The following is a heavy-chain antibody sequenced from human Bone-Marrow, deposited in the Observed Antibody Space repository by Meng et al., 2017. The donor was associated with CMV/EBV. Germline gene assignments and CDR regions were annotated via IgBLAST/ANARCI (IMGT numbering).Heavy chain of an antibody. J-gene: IGHJ4*02. V-gene: IGHV3-30*02. D-gene: IGHD6-19*01. CDR1: GFTFSSYG. CDR2: IRYDGSNK. Sequence: GGLLRLSCAASGFTFSSYGMHWVRQAPGKGLEWVAFIRYDGSNKYYADSVKGRFTISRDNSKNTLYLQMNSLRAEETAVYYCAKGARLVPYYDYWGQGMLVTASS. CDR3: AKGARLVPYYDY.